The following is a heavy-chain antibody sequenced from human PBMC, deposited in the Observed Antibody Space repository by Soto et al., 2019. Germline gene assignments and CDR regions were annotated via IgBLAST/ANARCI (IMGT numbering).Heavy chain of an antibody. V-gene: IGHV3-23*01. CDR2: ISGSGGST. D-gene: IGHD3-22*01. J-gene: IGHJ4*02. CDR3: AKSVGKRYYYDSSGYTALDY. CDR1: GFTFSSYA. Sequence: GSLRLSCAASGFTFSSYAMSWVRQAPGKGLEWVSAISGSGGSTYYADSVKGRFTISRDNSKNTLYLQMNSLRAEDTAVYYCAKSVGKRYYYDSSGYTALDYWGQGTLVTVSS.